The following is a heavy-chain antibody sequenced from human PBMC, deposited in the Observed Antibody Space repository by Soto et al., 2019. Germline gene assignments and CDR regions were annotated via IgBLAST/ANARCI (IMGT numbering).Heavy chain of an antibody. J-gene: IGHJ3*02. CDR1: GFTFSSYG. CDR3: ATDFLWFGELDPEHAFDI. Sequence: QVQLVESGGGVVQPGRSLRLSCAASGFTFSSYGMHWVRQSPGKGLEWVAVISYDGSNKYYADSVKGRFTISRDNSKNTLYLQMSSLRAEDTAVYYCATDFLWFGELDPEHAFDIWGQGTMVTVSS. CDR2: ISYDGSNK. D-gene: IGHD3-10*01. V-gene: IGHV3-30*03.